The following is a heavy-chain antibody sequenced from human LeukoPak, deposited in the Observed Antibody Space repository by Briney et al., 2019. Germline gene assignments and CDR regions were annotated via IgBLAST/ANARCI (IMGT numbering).Heavy chain of an antibody. CDR1: GGSISSSGYY. Sequence: SETLSLTCTVSGGSISSSGYYWGWIRQPPGKGLEWIGSIYYSGSTYYNPSLKSRVTISVDTSKNQFSLKPSSVTAADTAVYYCARESFYQLLGDFDYWGQGTLVTVSS. CDR3: ARESFYQLLGDFDY. D-gene: IGHD2-2*01. J-gene: IGHJ4*02. CDR2: IYYSGST. V-gene: IGHV4-39*07.